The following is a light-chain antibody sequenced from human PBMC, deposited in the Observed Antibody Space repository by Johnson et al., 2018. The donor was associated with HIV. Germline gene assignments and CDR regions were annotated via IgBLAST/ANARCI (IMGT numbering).Light chain of an antibody. CDR1: RSNIGDNF. Sequence: QPVLTQPPSVSAAPGQKVTISCSGNRSNIGDNFVYWYQHLPGTAPKLLVYDNSKRPSGIPDRFSATKSGTSATLGIPGLQTGDEADYYCGTWDSSLSGYVFGTGTKVTVL. CDR3: GTWDSSLSGYV. V-gene: IGLV1-51*01. J-gene: IGLJ1*01. CDR2: DNS.